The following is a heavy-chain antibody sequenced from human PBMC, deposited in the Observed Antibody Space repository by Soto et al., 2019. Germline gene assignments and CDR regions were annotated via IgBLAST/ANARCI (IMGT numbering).Heavy chain of an antibody. J-gene: IGHJ6*02. CDR3: ARSDGYDWSVYYYGLDV. V-gene: IGHV1-18*04. CDR2: ISGYNGNT. D-gene: IGHD5-12*01. CDR1: GYTFTSYA. Sequence: QVQLVQSGAEVKKPGASVKVSCKASGYTFTSYAISWVRQAPGQGLEWMGWISGYNGNTNYAQKLQGRVTMTIDTSTSTAYMDLRSLRSDDTAVYYCARSDGYDWSVYYYGLDVWGQGTTVTVSS.